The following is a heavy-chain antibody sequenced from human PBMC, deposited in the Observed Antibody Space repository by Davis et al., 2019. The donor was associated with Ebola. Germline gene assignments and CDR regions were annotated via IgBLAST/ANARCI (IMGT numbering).Heavy chain of an antibody. CDR1: GFTFSSYG. J-gene: IGHJ4*02. D-gene: IGHD5-24*01. CDR2: ISYDGSNK. Sequence: GESLKISCAASGFTFSSYGMHWVRQAPGKGLEWVAVISYDGSNKYYADSVKGRFTISRDNSKNTLYLQMNSLRAEDTAVYYCARGTGWLLRPFDYWGQGTLVTVSS. CDR3: ARGTGWLLRPFDY. V-gene: IGHV3-30*03.